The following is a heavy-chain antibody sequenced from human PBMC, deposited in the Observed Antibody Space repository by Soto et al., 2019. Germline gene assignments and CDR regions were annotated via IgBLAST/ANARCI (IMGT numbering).Heavy chain of an antibody. D-gene: IGHD1-26*01. V-gene: IGHV2-5*01. CDR3: AHSASVPCCYYFDS. Sequence: SGPTLVNPTQTLTLTCTFSGFSLSSIGVAVGWIRQPPGKALEWLALLYWNDDRRYSPSLKSRLTITKDTSKNQVVLTMTNMDPADTATYYCAHSASVPCCYYFDSWGQGTLVTVSS. CDR2: LYWNDDR. CDR1: GFSLSSIGVA. J-gene: IGHJ4*02.